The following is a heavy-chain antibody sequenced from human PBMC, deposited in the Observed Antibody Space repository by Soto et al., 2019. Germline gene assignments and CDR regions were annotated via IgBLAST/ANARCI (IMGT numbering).Heavy chain of an antibody. CDR3: ARVRLNVDIAKVIRA. V-gene: IGHV1-18*01. D-gene: IGHD5-18*01. Sequence: GASVKVSCKASGYTFTSYGISWVRQAPGQGLEWMGWISAYNGNTNYAQKLQGRVTMTTDTSTSTAYMELRSLRSDDTAVYYCARVRLNVDIAKVIRAWSQGTLVTLSS. J-gene: IGHJ4*02. CDR1: GYTFTSYG. CDR2: ISAYNGNT.